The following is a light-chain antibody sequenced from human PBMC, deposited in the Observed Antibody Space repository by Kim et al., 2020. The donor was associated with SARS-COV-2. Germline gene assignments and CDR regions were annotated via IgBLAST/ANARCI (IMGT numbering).Light chain of an antibody. CDR3: LLPYNGASV. J-gene: IGLJ2*01. CDR1: AGPGTSGHY. Sequence: PGGAVTHTCGSSAGPGTSGHYPYWVQQKPGQAPRTLIYDTRNKYSWTPARFSGSLLGGKAALTLSGAQPEDEAEYYCLLPYNGASVFGGGTQLTV. CDR2: DTR. V-gene: IGLV7-46*01.